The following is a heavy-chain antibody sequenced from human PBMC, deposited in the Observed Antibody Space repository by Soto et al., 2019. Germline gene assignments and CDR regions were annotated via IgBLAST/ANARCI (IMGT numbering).Heavy chain of an antibody. J-gene: IGHJ4*02. CDR3: ASWAGQVRDFGGPLDY. D-gene: IGHD4-17*01. Sequence: ASVKVSCKASGYTFRTHGVSWVRRAPGQGLEWVGWISGYNGNTNYAQKFQGRVTVTTETSTNTAYMELRSLRSDDTALYYCASWAGQVRDFGGPLDYWGQGTLVTVSS. CDR2: ISGYNGNT. CDR1: GYTFRTHG. V-gene: IGHV1-18*04.